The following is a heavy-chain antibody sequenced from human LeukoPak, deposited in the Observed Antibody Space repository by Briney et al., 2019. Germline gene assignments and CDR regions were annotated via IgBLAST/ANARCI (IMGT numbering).Heavy chain of an antibody. CDR2: INPSRGST. V-gene: IGHV1-46*01. J-gene: IGHJ4*02. D-gene: IGHD3-16*01. CDR1: GYTFISYY. CDR3: ARDATRGIGGSYDFDF. Sequence: ASVKVSCKSSGYTFISYYMHWVRQAPGQGLEWMGIINPSRGSTSYAPKFQGRVIMTRDTSSSTVHMELRGLRSDDTAVYYCARDATRGIGGSYDFDFWGQGTLVTVSS.